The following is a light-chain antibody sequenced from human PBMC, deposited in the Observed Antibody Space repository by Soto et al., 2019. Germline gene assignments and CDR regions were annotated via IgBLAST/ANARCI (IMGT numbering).Light chain of an antibody. CDR2: EVN. CDR3: SLYTSENAYV. Sequence: QSALTQPPSVSGSPGQSVTISCTGTSTDFVSYNRVSWYQQPPGTAPKLMIYEVNKRPSGVPDRFSGSKSGNTASLTISGLQAADEADYYCSLYTSENAYVFGTGTKV. J-gene: IGLJ1*01. CDR1: STDFVSYNR. V-gene: IGLV2-18*01.